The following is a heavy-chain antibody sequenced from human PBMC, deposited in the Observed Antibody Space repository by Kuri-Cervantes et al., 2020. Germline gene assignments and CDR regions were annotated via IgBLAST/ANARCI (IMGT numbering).Heavy chain of an antibody. CDR1: GYSISSGNW. CDR2: IYYSGST. Sequence: SQTLSLTCAVSGYSISSGNWWGWLRQTPGKRLEWIAYIYYSGSTYYNPSLKSRVTMSVDTSKSQFSLKLSSVTPVDTAVYDCARFSGYASDWGQGTLVTVSS. D-gene: IGHD5-12*01. V-gene: IGHV4-28*01. CDR3: ARFSGYASD. J-gene: IGHJ4*02.